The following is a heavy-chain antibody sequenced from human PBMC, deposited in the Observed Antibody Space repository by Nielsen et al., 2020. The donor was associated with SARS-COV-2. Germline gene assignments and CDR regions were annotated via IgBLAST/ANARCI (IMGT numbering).Heavy chain of an antibody. V-gene: IGHV4-38-2*02. CDR1: GYSITGGYY. J-gene: IGHJ4*02. D-gene: IGHD5-12*01. CDR2: IYHSGSA. Sequence: SETLSLTCSVSGYSITGGYYWGWIRQPPGKGLEWIGSIYHSGSAYYTPSLKNRVTMSVDTSKNQFSLKLSSVTAADTAVYYCARQPYSAYQLDFWGQGTLVAVS. CDR3: ARQPYSAYQLDF.